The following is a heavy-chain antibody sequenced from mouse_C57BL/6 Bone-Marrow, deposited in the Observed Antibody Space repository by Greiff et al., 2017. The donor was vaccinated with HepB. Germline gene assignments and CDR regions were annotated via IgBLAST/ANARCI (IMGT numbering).Heavy chain of an antibody. J-gene: IGHJ4*01. Sequence: EVQLQQSGPELVKPGASVKISCKASGYTFTDYYMNWVKQSHGKSLEWIGDINPNNGGTSYNQKFKGKATLTVDKSSSTAYMELRSLTSEDSAVYYCARSGGGNYYGSSYLYYYAMDYWGQGTSVTVSS. V-gene: IGHV1-26*01. CDR2: INPNNGGT. CDR1: GYTFTDYY. CDR3: ARSGGGNYYGSSYLYYYAMDY. D-gene: IGHD1-1*01.